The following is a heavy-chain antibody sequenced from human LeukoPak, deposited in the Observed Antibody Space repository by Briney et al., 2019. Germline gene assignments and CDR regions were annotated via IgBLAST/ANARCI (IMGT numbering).Heavy chain of an antibody. CDR1: GYSTNSFYY. D-gene: IGHD1-26*01. CDR3: ARQLGGSYGEYYFDY. J-gene: IGHJ4*02. Sequence: PSETLSLTCAVSGYSTNSFYYWGWIRQPPGKGLEWIASISHRGSSYYNLSLKSRVTISVDTSKNQLSLKVNFVTAADTAVYYCARQLGGSYGEYYFDYWGQGTLVTVSS. V-gene: IGHV4-38-2*01. CDR2: ISHRGSS.